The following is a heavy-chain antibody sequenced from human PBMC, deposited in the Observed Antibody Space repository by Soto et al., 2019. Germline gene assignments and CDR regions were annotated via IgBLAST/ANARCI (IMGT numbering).Heavy chain of an antibody. CDR2: IKQDGSEK. Sequence: GGSLRLSCAASGFTFSSYWMSWVRQAPGKGLEWVANIKQDGSEKYYVDSVKGRFTISRDNAKNSLYLQMNSLRAEDTAVYYCARDGQLVINYFDYWGQGTLVTVSS. V-gene: IGHV3-7*01. J-gene: IGHJ4*02. CDR1: GFTFSSYW. CDR3: ARDGQLVINYFDY. D-gene: IGHD6-13*01.